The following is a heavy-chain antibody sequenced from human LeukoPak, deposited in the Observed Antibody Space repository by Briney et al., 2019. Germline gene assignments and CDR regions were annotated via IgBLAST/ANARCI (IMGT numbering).Heavy chain of an antibody. V-gene: IGHV4-59*01. Sequence: SETLSLTCTVSGGSISSYYWSWIRQPPGKGLEWSGYIYYSWSTNYNPSLKSRVTISVDTSKNQFSLKLSSVTAADTAVYYCARSRRGYSYYFDYWGQGTLVTVSS. J-gene: IGHJ4*02. CDR3: ARSRRGYSYYFDY. CDR1: GGSISSYY. CDR2: IYYSWST. D-gene: IGHD5-18*01.